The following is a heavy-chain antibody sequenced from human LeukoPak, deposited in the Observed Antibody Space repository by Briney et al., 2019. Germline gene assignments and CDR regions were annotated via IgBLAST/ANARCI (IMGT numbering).Heavy chain of an antibody. CDR3: ARLGPYYDSSGYGEYNWFDP. Sequence: ASVKVSCKASGYTFTSYAMHWVRQAPGQRLEWMGWINAGNGNTKYSQKFQGRVTITRDTSTSTAYMELSSLRSEDTAVYYCARLGPYYDSSGYGEYNWFDPWGQGTLVTVSS. D-gene: IGHD3-22*01. J-gene: IGHJ5*02. CDR1: GYTFTSYA. V-gene: IGHV1-3*01. CDR2: INAGNGNT.